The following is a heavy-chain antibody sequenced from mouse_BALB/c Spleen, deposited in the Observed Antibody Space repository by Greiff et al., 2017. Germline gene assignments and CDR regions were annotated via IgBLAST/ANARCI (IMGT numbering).Heavy chain of an antibody. J-gene: IGHJ3*01. D-gene: IGHD2-3*01. CDR1: GFTFSSYG. CDR2: INSNGGST. V-gene: IGHV5-6-3*01. Sequence: EVQRVESGGGLVQPGGSLKLSCAASGFTFSSYGMSWVRQTPDKRLELVATINSNGGSTYYPDSVKGRFTISRDNAKNTLYLQMSSLKSEDTAMYYCARGYDGYPWFAYWGQGTLVTVSA. CDR3: ARGYDGYPWFAY.